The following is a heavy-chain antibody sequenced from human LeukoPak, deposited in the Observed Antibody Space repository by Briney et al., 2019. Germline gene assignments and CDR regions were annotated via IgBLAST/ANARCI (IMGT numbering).Heavy chain of an antibody. CDR1: GFTFRSYA. CDR2: ISYDGSNE. Sequence: GGSLRLSCAASGFTFRSYAMHRVRQAPGKGLEWVAVISYDGSNEYYADSVKGRFTISRDNSKNTLYLQMNGLRAEDTAVYYCARALEVVVITTPYFGYWGQGTLVTVSS. J-gene: IGHJ4*02. CDR3: ARALEVVVITTPYFGY. V-gene: IGHV3-30-3*01. D-gene: IGHD3-22*01.